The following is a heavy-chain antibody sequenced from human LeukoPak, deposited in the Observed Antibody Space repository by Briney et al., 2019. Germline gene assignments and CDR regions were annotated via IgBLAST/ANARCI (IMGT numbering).Heavy chain of an antibody. CDR3: AKDLTSSNWNYEFALDY. CDR1: GFTFSSYG. J-gene: IGHJ4*02. Sequence: GGSLRLSCAASGFTFSSYGMHWVRQAPGKGLEWVAFIRYDGSNKYYADSVKGRFTISRDNSKNTLYLQMNSLRAEDTAVYYCAKDLTSSNWNYEFALDYWGQGTLVTISS. V-gene: IGHV3-30*02. CDR2: IRYDGSNK. D-gene: IGHD1-7*01.